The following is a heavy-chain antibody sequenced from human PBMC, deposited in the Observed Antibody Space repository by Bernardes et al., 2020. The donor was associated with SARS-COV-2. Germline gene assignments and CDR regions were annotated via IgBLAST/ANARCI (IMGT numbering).Heavy chain of an antibody. CDR1: GFTFSSYA. CDR3: AKGRGLCSGGSCYSLYDY. Sequence: GSLRLSCAASGFTFSSYAMSWVRQAPGKGLEWVSAISGSGGSTYYADSVKGRFTISRDNSKNTLYLQMNSLRAEDTAVYYCAKGRGLCSGGSCYSLYDYWGQGTLVTVSS. D-gene: IGHD2-15*01. CDR2: ISGSGGST. J-gene: IGHJ4*02. V-gene: IGHV3-23*01.